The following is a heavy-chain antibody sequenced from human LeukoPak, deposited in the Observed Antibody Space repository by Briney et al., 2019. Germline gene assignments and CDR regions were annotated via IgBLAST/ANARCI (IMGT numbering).Heavy chain of an antibody. J-gene: IGHJ4*02. Sequence: SETLSLTCAVYGGSFSGYYWSWIRQPPGKELEWIGEINHSGSTNYNPSLKSRVTISVDTSKNQFSLKLSSVTAADTAVYYCARGYHYYGSGSYYTYWGQGTLVTVSS. V-gene: IGHV4-34*01. CDR1: GGSFSGYY. D-gene: IGHD3-10*01. CDR2: INHSGST. CDR3: ARGYHYYGSGSYYTY.